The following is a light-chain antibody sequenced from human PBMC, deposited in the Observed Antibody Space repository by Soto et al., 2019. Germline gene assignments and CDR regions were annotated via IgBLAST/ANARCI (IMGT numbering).Light chain of an antibody. J-gene: IGLJ1*01. CDR3: CSFAGSNPFPYV. CDR1: IGDVGGHNL. Sequence: QSALTQPASASGFPGQSITISFTGTIGDVGGHNLVSWYQQHPGKAPKPIIYEVSERPSGVSSRFSGSKSGNRASLTVSGLQADDEADYHCCSFAGSNPFPYVFGTGTKLTVL. CDR2: EVS. V-gene: IGLV2-23*02.